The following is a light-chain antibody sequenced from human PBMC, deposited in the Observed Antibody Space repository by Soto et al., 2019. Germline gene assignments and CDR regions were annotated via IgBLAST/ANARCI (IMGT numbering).Light chain of an antibody. J-gene: IGKJ2*01. CDR2: GVF. V-gene: IGKV3-20*01. CDR1: HNAYNNY. Sequence: VLTQSPDTMSLSPGEIATLSCRTSHNAYNNYLAWYQQRPGQAPRLLIYGVFNRATGIPDRFSGSGSGTDFTLTISGLEPEDSAVYYCQHYDGSPRTFGQGTNLEIK. CDR3: QHYDGSPRT.